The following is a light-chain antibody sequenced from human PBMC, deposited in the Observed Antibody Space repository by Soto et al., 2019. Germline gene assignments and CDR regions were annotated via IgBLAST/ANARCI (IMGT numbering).Light chain of an antibody. CDR2: DVS. CDR3: CSYAGSPYV. V-gene: IGLV2-11*01. J-gene: IGLJ1*01. CDR1: SSDVGEYDY. Sequence: QSAPTQPRSVSGSPGQSVTISCTGTSSDVGEYDYVSWYQQHPGKAPKLMIFDVSERPSGVPDRFSCSKTGNTASLTISGLQAEDEDDYYCCSYAGSPYVFGTGTKLTVL.